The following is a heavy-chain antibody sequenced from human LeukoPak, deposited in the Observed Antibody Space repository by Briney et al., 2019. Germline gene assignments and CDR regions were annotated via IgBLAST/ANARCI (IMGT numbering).Heavy chain of an antibody. CDR2: ISYDGSKN. Sequence: PGGSLRLSCAASGFTFSSYAMHWVRQAPGKGLEWVALISYDGSKNNYADSVKGRFTGSRDNSNNTLYLQMNSLRAEDTAVYYCARGGYNSDWSRIDYWGQGTLVTVSS. D-gene: IGHD6-19*01. CDR1: GFTFSSYA. V-gene: IGHV3-30*04. J-gene: IGHJ4*02. CDR3: ARGGYNSDWSRIDY.